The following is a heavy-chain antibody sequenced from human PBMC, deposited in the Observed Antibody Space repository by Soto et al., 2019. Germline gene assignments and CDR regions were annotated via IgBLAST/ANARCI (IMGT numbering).Heavy chain of an antibody. V-gene: IGHV1-18*01. CDR2: ISAYNGNT. CDR3: ARDSYSSSWNNWFDP. J-gene: IGHJ5*02. Sequence: QVPLVQSGAEVKKPGASVKVSCKASGYTFTSYGIIWVRQAPGQGLEWMGWISAYNGNTNYAQKLQSRVTMTTDTSTSTAYMELRSLRSDDTAVYYCARDSYSSSWNNWFDPWGQGTLVTVSS. D-gene: IGHD6-13*01. CDR1: GYTFTSYG.